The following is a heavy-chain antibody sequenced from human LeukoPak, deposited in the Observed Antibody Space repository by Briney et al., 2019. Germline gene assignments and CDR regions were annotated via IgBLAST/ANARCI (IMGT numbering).Heavy chain of an antibody. D-gene: IGHD3-16*01. Sequence: GESLQISCKGSGYSFTSYWIAWVRQMPAKGREWMGMIYPGDSDTRYSPSFQGQVTISADKSISTAYLQWSSLNASDTAIYYSARRVSAPEDLGYWGQGTLVTVSS. V-gene: IGHV5-51*01. J-gene: IGHJ4*02. CDR2: IYPGDSDT. CDR1: GYSFTSYW. CDR3: ARRVSAPEDLGY.